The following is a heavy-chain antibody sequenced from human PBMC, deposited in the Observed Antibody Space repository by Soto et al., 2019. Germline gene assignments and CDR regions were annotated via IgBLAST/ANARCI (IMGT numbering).Heavy chain of an antibody. J-gene: IGHJ3*02. Sequence: GESLKISCKTSGYSFIAYWVAWVRQKPGKGLEWMGTFYPGDSTSTYSPSFQGQVTISVDKSISTAYLHLSSLKASDTAMYYCARIIGYCRNNDCSWTFDIWGQGTTVTVSS. V-gene: IGHV5-51*01. CDR1: GYSFIAYW. D-gene: IGHD2-2*03. CDR3: ARIIGYCRNNDCSWTFDI. CDR2: FYPGDSTS.